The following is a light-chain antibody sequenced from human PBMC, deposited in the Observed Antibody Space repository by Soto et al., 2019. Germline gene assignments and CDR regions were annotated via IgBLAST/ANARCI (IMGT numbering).Light chain of an antibody. Sequence: QSVLTQPPSASGSPGQSVTISCTGTSSDIGGYNSVSWYQQHPGKVPRLMIYEVNKRPSGVPDRFSGSKSGYTAPLTVSGLQTEDEAFYYCSSSAGIYHYLVFGGGTKLTVL. V-gene: IGLV2-8*01. CDR2: EVN. CDR1: SSDIGGYNS. J-gene: IGLJ3*02. CDR3: SSSAGIYHYLV.